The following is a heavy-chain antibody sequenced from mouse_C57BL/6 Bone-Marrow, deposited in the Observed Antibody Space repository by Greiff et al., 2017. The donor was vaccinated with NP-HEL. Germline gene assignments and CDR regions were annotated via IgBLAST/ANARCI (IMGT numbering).Heavy chain of an antibody. Sequence: QVQLQQSGAELVKPGASVKLSCKASGYTFTSYWMQWVKQRPGQGLEWIGEIDPSDSYTNYNQKFKGKATLTVDTSSSTAYMQLSSLTSEDSAVYYCARGGRVFDYWGQGTTLTVSS. CDR3: ARGGRVFDY. J-gene: IGHJ2*01. CDR2: IDPSDSYT. CDR1: GYTFTSYW. V-gene: IGHV1-50*01.